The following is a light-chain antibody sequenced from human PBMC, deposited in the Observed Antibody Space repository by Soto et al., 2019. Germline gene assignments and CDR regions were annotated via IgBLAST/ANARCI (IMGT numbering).Light chain of an antibody. CDR3: QQYVSSPPAYT. V-gene: IGKV3-20*01. J-gene: IGKJ2*01. CDR2: GAS. Sequence: EIVLTQSPGTLSLSPGERATLSCRASQRVTSSYLAWYQQKPGQAPRLLNYGASSRATGIPDRFSGSGSGTDFTLTISRLEPEDFAVYYCQQYVSSPPAYTFGQGTKLEIK. CDR1: QRVTSSY.